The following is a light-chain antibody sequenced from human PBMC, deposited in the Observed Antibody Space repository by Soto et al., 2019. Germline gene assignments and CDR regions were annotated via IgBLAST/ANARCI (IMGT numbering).Light chain of an antibody. V-gene: IGKV1-5*03. CDR1: QSISSW. Sequence: DIPMTQSPSTLSASVGDRVTITCRASQSISSWLAWYQQKPGRAPKLLIYKASSLESGVPSRFSGSGSGTEFTLTISSLQPDDFATYYCQQYNGYSATFGGGTKVEIK. J-gene: IGKJ4*01. CDR3: QQYNGYSAT. CDR2: KAS.